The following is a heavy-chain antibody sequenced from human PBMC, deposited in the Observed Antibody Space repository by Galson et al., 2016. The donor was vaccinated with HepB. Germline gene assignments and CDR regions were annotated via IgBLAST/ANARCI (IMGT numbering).Heavy chain of an antibody. D-gene: IGHD6-13*01. J-gene: IGHJ6*02. Sequence: SVKVSCKVSGYTFTDLCIHWVRQAPGKGLEWMGGFDPDNGETIYAQKFQGRVTVTEDTSTDTAYMELSSLRSEDTAVYYCATARYRITWNFAYYDGLDVWGHGTTVTGSS. CDR3: ATARYRITWNFAYYDGLDV. CDR2: FDPDNGET. CDR1: GYTFTDLC. V-gene: IGHV1-24*01.